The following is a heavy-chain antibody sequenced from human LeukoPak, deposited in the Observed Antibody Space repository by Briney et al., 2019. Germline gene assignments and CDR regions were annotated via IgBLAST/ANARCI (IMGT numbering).Heavy chain of an antibody. CDR3: ARDRTYSFDY. V-gene: IGHV3-30*04. CDR1: GFTFSSYA. CDR2: ISYDGSNE. Sequence: GGSLRLSCAASGFTFSSYAMHWVRQAPGKGLEWAAVISYDGSNEYYADSVKGRFTISRDNSKNTLYLQMNSLRAEDTAVYYCARDRTYSFDYWGQGTLVTVSS. J-gene: IGHJ4*02.